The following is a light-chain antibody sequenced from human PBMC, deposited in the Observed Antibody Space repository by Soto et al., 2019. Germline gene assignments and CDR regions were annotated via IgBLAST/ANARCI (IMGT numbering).Light chain of an antibody. V-gene: IGKV3-15*01. CDR1: QSVSST. Sequence: EIVMTQSPATLSVSPGERATLSCRASQSVSSTLAWYQQKPGQAPRLLIYGASTRATGVPVRLSGSGSGTEFTLTISSLQSEDFAAYYCQQYYKWPLTFGQGTRLEIK. J-gene: IGKJ5*01. CDR3: QQYYKWPLT. CDR2: GAS.